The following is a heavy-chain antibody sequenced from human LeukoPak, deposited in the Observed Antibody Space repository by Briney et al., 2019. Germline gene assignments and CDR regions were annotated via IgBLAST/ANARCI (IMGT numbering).Heavy chain of an antibody. CDR3: ARGSSSYNHDAFDI. V-gene: IGHV3-30-3*01. Sequence: GGSLRLSCAASGFTFTYYVLKWVRQAPGKGLEWVALISDDGNNKYYADSVKGRFTISRDNSKNTLYLQMNSLRAEDTAVYYCARGSSSYNHDAFDIWGQGTMVTVSS. D-gene: IGHD1-1*01. CDR2: ISDDGNNK. J-gene: IGHJ3*02. CDR1: GFTFTYYV.